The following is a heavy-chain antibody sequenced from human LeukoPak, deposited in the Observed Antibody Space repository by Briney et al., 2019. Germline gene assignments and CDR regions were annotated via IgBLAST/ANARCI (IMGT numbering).Heavy chain of an antibody. Sequence: AGGSLRLSCAASGFTFSSYSMNWVRQAPGKGLEWVSSISSSSSYIYYADSVKGRFTISRDNAKNSLYLQMNSLRAEDTAVYYCARDIPYYDFWSGYYTYYYYYGMDVWGQGTTVTVSS. D-gene: IGHD3-3*01. V-gene: IGHV3-21*01. CDR3: ARDIPYYDFWSGYYTYYYYYGMDV. CDR2: ISSSSSYI. J-gene: IGHJ6*02. CDR1: GFTFSSYS.